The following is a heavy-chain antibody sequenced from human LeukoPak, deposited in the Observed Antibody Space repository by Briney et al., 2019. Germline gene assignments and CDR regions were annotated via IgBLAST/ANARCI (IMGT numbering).Heavy chain of an antibody. Sequence: GGSLRLSCAASGFTFSSYAMHWVRQAPGKGLEWVAVISYDGSNKYYADSVKGRFTISRDNSKNTLYLQMNSLRAEDTAVYYCARVRSSSSDGDYWGXGTLVTVSS. CDR3: ARVRSSSSDGDY. CDR1: GFTFSSYA. J-gene: IGHJ4*01. D-gene: IGHD6-6*01. V-gene: IGHV3-30-3*01. CDR2: ISYDGSNK.